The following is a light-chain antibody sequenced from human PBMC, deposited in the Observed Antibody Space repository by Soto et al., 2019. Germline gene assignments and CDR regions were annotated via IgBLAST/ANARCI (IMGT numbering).Light chain of an antibody. CDR1: QRIDRY. CDR3: QQYNHWPPIT. Sequence: DIQLTQSPSTLSASVGDRVTITCRASQRIDRYLAWYQQKPGKAPKLLVYDASTLEGGVPSRFSGSGSGTEFTLTISSLQSEDSAIYYCQQYNHWPPITFGQGTRLEIK. V-gene: IGKV1-5*01. CDR2: DAS. J-gene: IGKJ5*01.